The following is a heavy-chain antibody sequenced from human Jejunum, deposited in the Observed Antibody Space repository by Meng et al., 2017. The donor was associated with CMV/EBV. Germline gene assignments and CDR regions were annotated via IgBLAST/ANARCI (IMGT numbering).Heavy chain of an antibody. Sequence: FRFDDCAVYWVRQAPERGWGWVSGVSRSGSGISYTDTMKDRFTISRDNAKNSLYLQMSSLRPEDTALYYCVKDMRGGYFYYGMDVWGQGTMVTVSS. D-gene: IGHD3-16*01. J-gene: IGHJ6*02. V-gene: IGHV3-9*01. CDR1: FRFDDCA. CDR2: VSRSGSGI. CDR3: VKDMRGGYFYYGMDV.